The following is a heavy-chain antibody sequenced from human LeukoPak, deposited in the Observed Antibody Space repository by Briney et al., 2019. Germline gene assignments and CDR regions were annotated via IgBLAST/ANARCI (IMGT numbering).Heavy chain of an antibody. CDR1: DGSISIYY. D-gene: IGHD5-24*01. Sequence: PSETLSLTCTVLDGSISIYYWSWLRQPPGKGLEWIGYIYNSGSTNYNPSLKSRVTISADTSKNQFSLKLTSVTAADTAMYYCVRDRELTYWGQGTLVTVSS. CDR3: VRDRELTY. CDR2: IYNSGST. J-gene: IGHJ4*02. V-gene: IGHV4-59*01.